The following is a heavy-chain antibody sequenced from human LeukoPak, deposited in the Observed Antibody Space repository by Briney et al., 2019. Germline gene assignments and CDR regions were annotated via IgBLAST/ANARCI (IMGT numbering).Heavy chain of an antibody. CDR2: IYYTGST. D-gene: IGHD6-19*01. CDR1: GASISGSGYY. J-gene: IGHJ4*02. V-gene: IGHV4-39*07. CDR3: ARVPASYSSGLGY. Sequence: KPSETLSLTCAVSGASISGSGYYLGWIRQPPGKGLEWIGSIYYTGSTYYNPSLKSRVTISVDTSKNHLSLHLTSVTAADTAVYYCARVPASYSSGLGYWGQGTLVTVSS.